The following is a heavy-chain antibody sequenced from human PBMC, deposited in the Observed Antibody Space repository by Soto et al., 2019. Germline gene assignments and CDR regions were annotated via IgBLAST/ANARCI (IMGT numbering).Heavy chain of an antibody. CDR3: ARILAADDV. D-gene: IGHD6-13*01. Sequence: ASVKVSCKASGYTFTHYYIHWVRQAPGQGLEWVGIINPNGGSTNYAQNFQGRVTLTRDMSTSTVYMELSSLRSEDTALYYCARILAADDVWGQGTLVTVSS. J-gene: IGHJ4*02. CDR2: INPNGGST. CDR1: GYTFTHYY. V-gene: IGHV1-46*01.